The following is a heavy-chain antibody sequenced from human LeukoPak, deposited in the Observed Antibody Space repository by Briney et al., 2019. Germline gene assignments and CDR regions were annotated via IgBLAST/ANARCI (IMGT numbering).Heavy chain of an antibody. Sequence: SETLSLTCTVSGGSISSYYWSWIRQPAGKGLEWIGRIYTSGSTNYNPSLKSRVTMSVDTSKNQFSLKLSPVTAADTAVYYCARGDCSSTSCWRYFDLWGRGTLVTVSS. D-gene: IGHD2-2*01. CDR3: ARGDCSSTSCWRYFDL. J-gene: IGHJ2*01. CDR1: GGSISSYY. V-gene: IGHV4-4*07. CDR2: IYTSGST.